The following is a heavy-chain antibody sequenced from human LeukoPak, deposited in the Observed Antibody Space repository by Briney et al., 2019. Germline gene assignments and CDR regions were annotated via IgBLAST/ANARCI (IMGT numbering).Heavy chain of an antibody. Sequence: ASVKVSCKASGYTFTSYGISWVRQAPGQGLEWMGWISAYNGNTNYAQKLQGRVTMTTDTSTSTAYMELRSLRSDDTAVYYCARGPRDSTRYYYYYYMDVWGKGTTVTVSS. CDR3: ARGPRDSTRYYYYYYMDV. D-gene: IGHD2-2*01. CDR1: GYTFTSYG. J-gene: IGHJ6*03. CDR2: ISAYNGNT. V-gene: IGHV1-18*01.